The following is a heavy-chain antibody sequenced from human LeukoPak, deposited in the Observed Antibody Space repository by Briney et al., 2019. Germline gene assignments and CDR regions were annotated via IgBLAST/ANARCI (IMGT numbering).Heavy chain of an antibody. Sequence: GGSLRLSCAASGFTFSSYSMNWVRQAPGKGLEWVSSISSSSSYIYYADSVKGRFTISRDNSKNTLYLQMNSLRAEDTAVYYCAKDRRGRVGATDYWGQGTLVTVSS. D-gene: IGHD1-26*01. V-gene: IGHV3-21*04. J-gene: IGHJ4*02. CDR1: GFTFSSYS. CDR2: ISSSSSYI. CDR3: AKDRRGRVGATDY.